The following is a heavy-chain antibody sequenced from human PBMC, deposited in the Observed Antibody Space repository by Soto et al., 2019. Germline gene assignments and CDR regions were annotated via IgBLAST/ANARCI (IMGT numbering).Heavy chain of an antibody. CDR1: GGTLNNYA. V-gene: IGHV1-69*13. Sequence: ASVKVSCKASGGTLNNYAISWVRQAPGQGLEWVGGITPNLRATKYAQRFQGRVTVTADESTSTVHMELSSLGSEDTALYYCARDRSLVAGLYYFDYWGQGTQVTVS. CDR3: ARDRSLVAGLYYFDY. CDR2: ITPNLRAT. J-gene: IGHJ4*02. D-gene: IGHD6-19*01.